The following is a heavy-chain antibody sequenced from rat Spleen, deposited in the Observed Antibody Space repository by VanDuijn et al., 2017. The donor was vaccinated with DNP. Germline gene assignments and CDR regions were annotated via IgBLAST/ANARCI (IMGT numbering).Heavy chain of an antibody. Sequence: EVQLQESGPGLVKPSQSLSLTCSVTGYSITSNYWGWIRKFPGTKMEWMAYISYSGNTAYNPSLRSRISITRDTSKNQFFLQLNSVTTEDTATYYCARGLNYGGYIYSWYFDFWGPGTMVTVSS. D-gene: IGHD1-11*01. J-gene: IGHJ1*01. CDR1: GYSITSNY. V-gene: IGHV3-1*01. CDR3: ARGLNYGGYIYSWYFDF. CDR2: ISYSGNT.